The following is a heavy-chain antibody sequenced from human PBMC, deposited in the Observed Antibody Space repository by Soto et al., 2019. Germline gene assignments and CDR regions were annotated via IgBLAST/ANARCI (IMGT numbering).Heavy chain of an antibody. Sequence: GESLKISCKGSGYSFTSYWIGWVRQMPGKGLEWMGIIYPGDSDTRYSPSFQGQVTISADKSISTAYLQWSSLKASDTAMYYCARLSCSSTSCYYYYYYMDVWGKGTTVTVS. CDR2: IYPGDSDT. CDR3: ARLSCSSTSCYYYYYYMDV. CDR1: GYSFTSYW. J-gene: IGHJ6*03. D-gene: IGHD2-2*01. V-gene: IGHV5-51*01.